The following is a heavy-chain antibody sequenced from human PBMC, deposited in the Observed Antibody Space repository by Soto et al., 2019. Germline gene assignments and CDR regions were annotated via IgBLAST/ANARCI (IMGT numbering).Heavy chain of an antibody. V-gene: IGHV4-59*01. CDR3: ARGAPYYDILTGYYKPPYYYYYMDV. J-gene: IGHJ6*03. CDR2: IYYSGST. CDR1: GVYISSYY. Sequence: SETLPLTCTVSGVYISSYYWSWIRQPPGKGLEWIGYIYYSGSTNYNPPLKSRVTISVDTSKNQFSLKLSSVTAADTAVYYCARGAPYYDILTGYYKPPYYYYYMDVWGKGTTVTVSS. D-gene: IGHD3-9*01.